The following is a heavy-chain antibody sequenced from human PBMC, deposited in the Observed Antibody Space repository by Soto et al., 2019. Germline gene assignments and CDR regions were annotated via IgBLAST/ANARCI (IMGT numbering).Heavy chain of an antibody. CDR1: GGSISSSSYY. V-gene: IGHV4-39*01. J-gene: IGHJ4*02. CDR3: ARQPRGAYYYDSSGYDY. Sequence: QLQLQESGPGLVKPSETLSLTCTVSGGSISSSSYYWGWIRQPPGKGLEWIGSIYYSGSTYYNPSLKSRVTISVDTSKNQFSLKLSSVTAADTAVYYCARQPRGAYYYDSSGYDYWGQGTLVTVSS. CDR2: IYYSGST. D-gene: IGHD3-22*01.